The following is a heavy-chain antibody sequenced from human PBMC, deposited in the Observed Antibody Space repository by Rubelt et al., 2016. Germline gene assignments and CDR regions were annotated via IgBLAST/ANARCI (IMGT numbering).Heavy chain of an antibody. V-gene: IGHV1-18*01. CDR3: ARNGFDYDFWSGYYRDDAFDI. Sequence: GISWVRQAPGQGLEWMGWISAYNGNTNYAQKLQGRVTMTTDTSTSTAYMELRSLRSDDTAVYYCARNGFDYDFWSGYYRDDAFDIWGQGTMVTVSS. D-gene: IGHD3-3*01. CDR2: ISAYNGNT. CDR1: G. J-gene: IGHJ3*02.